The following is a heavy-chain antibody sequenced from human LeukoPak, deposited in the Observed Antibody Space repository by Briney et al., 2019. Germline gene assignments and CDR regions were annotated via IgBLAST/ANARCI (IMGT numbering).Heavy chain of an antibody. CDR1: GYSITSGYY. CDR3: ARIAVAGTAVDY. J-gene: IGHJ4*02. V-gene: IGHV4-38-2*02. Sequence: PSETLSLTCTVSGYSITSGYYWGWIRQPPGKGLEWIGSIYHSGSTYYNPSLKSRVTISVDSSKNQFSLKLSSVTAADTAVYYCARIAVAGTAVDYWGQGTLVTVSS. D-gene: IGHD6-19*01. CDR2: IYHSGST.